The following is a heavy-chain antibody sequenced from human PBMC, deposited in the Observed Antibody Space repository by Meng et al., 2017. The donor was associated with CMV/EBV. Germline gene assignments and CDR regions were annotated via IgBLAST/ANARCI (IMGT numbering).Heavy chain of an antibody. D-gene: IGHD7-27*01. V-gene: IGHV3-21*01. CDR1: QLILSTYD. CDR3: ATDPNWGTL. Sequence: VSFLELGGGLVKAGGSLILTFAVYQLILSTYDMNGVRQAPAKVLELVASIGRSGTDIAYSDSVRGRFTISRDIPKNSLYLQMNSLRVEDTAVYYCATDPNWGTLWGQGALVTVSS. J-gene: IGHJ4*02. CDR2: IGRSGTDI.